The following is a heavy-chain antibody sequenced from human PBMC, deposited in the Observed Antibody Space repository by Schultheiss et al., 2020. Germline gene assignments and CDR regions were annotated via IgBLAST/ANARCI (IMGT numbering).Heavy chain of an antibody. V-gene: IGHV3-21*04. CDR2: ISSSSSYI. CDR3: AKGVSNTNPWYFDL. J-gene: IGHJ2*01. Sequence: GESLKISCAASGFTFSSYSMNWVRQAPGKGLEWVSSISSSSSYIYYADSVKGRFTISRDNSKNTLYLQMNSLSAEDTAVYYCAKGVSNTNPWYFDLWGRGTLVTVSS. D-gene: IGHD1-14*01. CDR1: GFTFSSYS.